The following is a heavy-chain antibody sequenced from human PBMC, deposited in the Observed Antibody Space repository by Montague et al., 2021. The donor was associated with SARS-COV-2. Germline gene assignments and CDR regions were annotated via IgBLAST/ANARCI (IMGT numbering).Heavy chain of an antibody. CDR1: GDPISRYY. Sequence: SETLSLTCTVSGDPISRYYWGWIRQPPGKGLEWMGYHYNSGSTNXSPTLKSRIAMSVDTSENQFSLKLFSVTAADTAVYYCARVVVDASGWYHFDYWGQGALVTVSS. D-gene: IGHD6-19*01. CDR3: ARVVVDASGWYHFDY. J-gene: IGHJ4*02. CDR2: HYNSGST. V-gene: IGHV4-59*12.